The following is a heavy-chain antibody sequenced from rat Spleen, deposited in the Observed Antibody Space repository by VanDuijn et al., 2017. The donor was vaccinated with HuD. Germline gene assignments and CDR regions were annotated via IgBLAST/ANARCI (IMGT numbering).Heavy chain of an antibody. D-gene: IGHD1-8*01. J-gene: IGHJ1*01. CDR1: GYSITSNY. CDR3: ERRGVFDYSGLYWYFAF. CDR2: ISYSGST. Sequence: EVQLQESGPGLVKPSQSLSLTCSVTGYSITSNYWGWIRKFPGNKMEWMGYISYSGSTSYNPSLKSRLSITRDTSKNQFFLPLNSVITEYTATCYCERRGVFDYSGLYWYFAFWVPGTMVTVSS. V-gene: IGHV3-1*01.